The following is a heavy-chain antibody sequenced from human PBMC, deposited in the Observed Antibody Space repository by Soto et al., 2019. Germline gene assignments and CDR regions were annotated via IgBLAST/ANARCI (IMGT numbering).Heavy chain of an antibody. J-gene: IGHJ4*02. V-gene: IGHV3-30*18. CDR1: GFTFSSYG. CDR2: ISYDGSNK. Sequence: QVQLVESGGGVVQPGRSLRLSCAASGFTFSSYGMHWVRQAPGKGLEWVAVISYDGSNKYYADSVKGRFTISRDNSKNTRYLEMNSLGAEDTAVYYCANSRYYGDYDYFHYWGQGTLVTVSS. D-gene: IGHD4-17*01. CDR3: ANSRYYGDYDYFHY.